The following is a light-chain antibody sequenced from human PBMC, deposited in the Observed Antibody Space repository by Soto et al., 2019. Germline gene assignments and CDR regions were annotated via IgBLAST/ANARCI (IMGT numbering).Light chain of an antibody. CDR1: ESVSRY. CDR3: HHYKNFPPYT. CDR2: GAS. V-gene: IGKV3-11*01. Sequence: ETVLTQSPATLSLSPGERATLSCRASESVSRYLAWYQQKPGQTPRLLIFGASNRATGIPARFSGSGSGTDFTLTISSLQSEDFAVYYCHHYKNFPPYTFGQGTKLEIK. J-gene: IGKJ2*01.